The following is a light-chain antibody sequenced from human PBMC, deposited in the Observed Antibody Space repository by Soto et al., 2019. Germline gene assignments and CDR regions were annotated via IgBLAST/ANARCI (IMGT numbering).Light chain of an antibody. V-gene: IGKV3-20*01. CDR2: DVS. CDR3: QHYGSSLT. CDR1: RSVSTY. Sequence: DIVMTQSPATLSVSPGERPTLSCSASRSVSTYLAWYQQKPGQAPRLLSCDVSTRATGISDRFSGSGSGTDFTITISRLEPEDSAVYYCQHYGSSLTFAGGTKVDI. J-gene: IGKJ4*01.